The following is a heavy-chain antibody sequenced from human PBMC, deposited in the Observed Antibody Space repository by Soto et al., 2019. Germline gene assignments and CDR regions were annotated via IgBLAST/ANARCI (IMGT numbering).Heavy chain of an antibody. V-gene: IGHV1-69*13. CDR3: ASSAYGSGSSFDY. D-gene: IGHD3-10*01. J-gene: IGHJ4*02. CDR2: IIPIFGTA. CDR1: GGTFSSYA. Sequence: VASVKVSCKASGGTFSSYAISWVRQAPGQGLEWMGGIIPIFGTANYAQKFQGRVTITADESTSTAYMELSSLRSEDTAVYYCASSAYGSGSSFDYWGQGTLVTVSS.